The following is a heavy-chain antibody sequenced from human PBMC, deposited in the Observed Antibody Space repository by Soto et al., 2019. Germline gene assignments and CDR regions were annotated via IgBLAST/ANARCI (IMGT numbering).Heavy chain of an antibody. J-gene: IGHJ6*02. V-gene: IGHV1-69*06. Sequence: SVKVSCKASGGTFSSYAISWVRQAPGQGLEWMGGIIPTFGTANYAQKFQGRVTITADKSTSTAYMELSSLRSEDTAVYYCARAEYSTRYYYGMDVWGQGTTVTVSS. CDR1: GGTFSSYA. CDR2: IIPTFGTA. CDR3: ARAEYSTRYYYGMDV. D-gene: IGHD6-6*01.